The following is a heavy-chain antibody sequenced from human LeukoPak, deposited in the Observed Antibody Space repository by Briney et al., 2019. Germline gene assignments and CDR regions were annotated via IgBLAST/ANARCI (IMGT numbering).Heavy chain of an antibody. J-gene: IGHJ5*02. CDR1: GFSFSSYW. V-gene: IGHV3-7*01. CDR2: IKEDGSEK. Sequence: GGSLRLSCAASGFSFSSYWMSWVRQAPGKGLEWVANIKEDGSEKYYVDSVKGRFTISRDNAKNSLYLQMNSLRVEDRAVYYCARDRISAISRGWFDPWGQGTLVTVSS. D-gene: IGHD3-3*02. CDR3: ARDRISAISRGWFDP.